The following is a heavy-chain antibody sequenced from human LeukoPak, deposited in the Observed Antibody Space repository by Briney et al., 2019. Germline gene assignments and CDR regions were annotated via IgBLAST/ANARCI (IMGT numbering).Heavy chain of an antibody. V-gene: IGHV3-48*01. Sequence: GRSLRLSCAASGFTFSSYSMNWVRQAPGKGLEWVSYISSSSSTIYYADSVKGRFTISRDNAKNSLYLQMNSLRAEDTAVYYCARVYGSMIVASTFDYWGQGTLVTVSS. CDR3: ARVYGSMIVASTFDY. CDR2: ISSSSSTI. CDR1: GFTFSSYS. D-gene: IGHD3-22*01. J-gene: IGHJ4*02.